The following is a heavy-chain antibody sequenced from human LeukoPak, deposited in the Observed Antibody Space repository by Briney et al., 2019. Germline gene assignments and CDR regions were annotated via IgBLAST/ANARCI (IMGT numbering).Heavy chain of an antibody. J-gene: IGHJ4*02. Sequence: PGGSLRLPCAASGFTFSSYSMNWVRQAPGKGLEWVSYISSSSSTIYYADSVKGRFTISRDNAKNSLYLQMNSLRDEDTAVYYCAGEFSSLGDYWGQGTLVTVSS. V-gene: IGHV3-48*02. D-gene: IGHD6-13*01. CDR3: AGEFSSLGDY. CDR1: GFTFSSYS. CDR2: ISSSSSTI.